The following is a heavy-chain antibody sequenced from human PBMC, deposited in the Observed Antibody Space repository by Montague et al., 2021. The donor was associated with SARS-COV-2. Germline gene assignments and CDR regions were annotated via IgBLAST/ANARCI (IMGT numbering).Heavy chain of an antibody. J-gene: IGHJ3*01. CDR3: ARGQVTIFAVLIMLPAAGAIDV. CDR1: GYSISSGYY. CDR2: IEYSGSS. Sequence: SETLSLTCIVSGYSISSGYYWGWVRQTPGKGLEWLGFIEYSGSSNYNPSLKNRVTISVDKSKNQISLKLTSVTAADTATYYCARGQVTIFAVLIMLPAAGAIDVWGQGTTVTVSS. V-gene: IGHV4-38-2*02. D-gene: IGHD3-3*01.